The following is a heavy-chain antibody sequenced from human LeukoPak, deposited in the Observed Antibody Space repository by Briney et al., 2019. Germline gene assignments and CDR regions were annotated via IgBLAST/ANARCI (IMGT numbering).Heavy chain of an antibody. Sequence: GGSLRLSCAASGFTFDDYAMHWVRQAPGKGLEWVSGISWNSGSIGYADSVKGRFTISRDNAKNSLYLQMNSLRAEDTALYYCARGEQAAGIDYWGQGTLVTVSS. V-gene: IGHV3-9*01. CDR3: ARGEQAAGIDY. CDR2: ISWNSGSI. CDR1: GFTFDDYA. J-gene: IGHJ4*02. D-gene: IGHD6-13*01.